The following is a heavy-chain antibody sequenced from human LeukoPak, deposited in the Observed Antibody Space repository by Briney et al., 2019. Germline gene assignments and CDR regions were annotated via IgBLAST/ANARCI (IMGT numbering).Heavy chain of an antibody. CDR1: GFSVSSNY. V-gene: IGHV3-66*01. Sequence: PGGSLRLSCAASGFSVSSNYMTWIRQAPGKGLEWVSVIYSAGHTYYADSVNGRFTISRDNSKNTLYFQMNSLTDEDTAVYYCARGVGERFFDHWGQGTLVTVSS. CDR2: IYSAGHT. CDR3: ARGVGERFFDH. D-gene: IGHD3-10*01. J-gene: IGHJ4*02.